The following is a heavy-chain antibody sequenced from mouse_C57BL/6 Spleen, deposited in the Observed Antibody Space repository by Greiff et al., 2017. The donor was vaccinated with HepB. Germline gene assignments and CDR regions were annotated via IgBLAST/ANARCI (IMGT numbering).Heavy chain of an antibody. V-gene: IGHV1-9*01. CDR3: ARPNWDVFAY. CDR1: GEKCTGYW. CDR2: MLPGSGST. Sequence: GQLQQSGAERRKPGAEGKLSCKDTGEKCTGYWREGVKQRPGHGLEGIGEMLPGSGSTNYNEKFKGKATFTADTSSNTAYMQLSSLTTEDSAIYYCARPNWDVFAYWGQGTLVTVSA. J-gene: IGHJ3*01. D-gene: IGHD4-1*01.